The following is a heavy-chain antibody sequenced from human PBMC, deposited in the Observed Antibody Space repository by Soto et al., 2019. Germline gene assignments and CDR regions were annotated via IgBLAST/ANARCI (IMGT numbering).Heavy chain of an antibody. CDR3: AREKWLVRRNDPFDI. J-gene: IGHJ3*02. D-gene: IGHD6-19*01. Sequence: QVQLVQSGAEVKKPGASVKVSCKASGYTFINYYMHWVRQAPGQGLEWMGIINPNGGSTTYAQKFQGRVTLTRDTSTNTVNMELSSLRSEDTAVYYCAREKWLVRRNDPFDIWGQWTMVTVSS. CDR1: GYTFINYY. CDR2: INPNGGST. V-gene: IGHV1-46*01.